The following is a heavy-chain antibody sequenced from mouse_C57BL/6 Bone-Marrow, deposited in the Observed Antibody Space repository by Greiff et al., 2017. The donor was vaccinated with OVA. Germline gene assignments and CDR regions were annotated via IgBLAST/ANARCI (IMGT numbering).Heavy chain of an antibody. CDR3: AREDYGSNYCGCVDV. J-gene: IGHJ1*03. CDR1: GYTFTSYG. CDR2: IYPRSGNT. V-gene: IGHV1-81*01. Sequence: VQLQQSGAELARPGASVKLSCKASGYTFTSYGISWVKQRTGQGLEWIGEIYPRSGNTYYNEKFKGKATLTADKSSSTAYMELRSLTSEDSAVYSCAREDYGSNYCGCVDVWGTGTTLTVSS. D-gene: IGHD1-1*01.